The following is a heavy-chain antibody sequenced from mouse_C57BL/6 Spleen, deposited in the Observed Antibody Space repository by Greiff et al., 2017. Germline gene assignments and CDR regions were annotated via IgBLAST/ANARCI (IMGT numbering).Heavy chain of an antibody. D-gene: IGHD1-1*01. CDR1: GYTFTSYW. CDR2: INPSNGGT. CDR3: ARSDYGSSPFAY. V-gene: IGHV1-53*01. J-gene: IGHJ3*01. Sequence: QVQLQQPGTELVKPGASVKLSCKASGYTFTSYWMHWVKQRPGQGLEWIGNINPSNGGTNYNEKFKSKATLTVDKSSSTAYMQISSLTSEDSAVYYCARSDYGSSPFAYWGQGTLVTVSA.